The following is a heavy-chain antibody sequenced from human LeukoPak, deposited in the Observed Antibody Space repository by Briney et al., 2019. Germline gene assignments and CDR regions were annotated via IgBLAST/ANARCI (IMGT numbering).Heavy chain of an antibody. J-gene: IGHJ3*02. CDR1: GGSISSYY. D-gene: IGHD2/OR15-2a*01. Sequence: SETLSLTCTVSGGSISSYYWSWIRQPPGKGLEWIGYIYYSGSTNYNPSLKSRVTISVDTSKNQFSLKLSSVTAADTAVYYCARGDFYAFDMWGQGTMVTVSS. V-gene: IGHV4-59*01. CDR2: IYYSGST. CDR3: ARGDFYAFDM.